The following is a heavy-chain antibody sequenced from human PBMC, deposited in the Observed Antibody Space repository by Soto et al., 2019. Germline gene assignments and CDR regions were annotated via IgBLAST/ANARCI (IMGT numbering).Heavy chain of an antibody. CDR1: GGSFSGYY. Sequence: SETLSLTCAVYGGSFSGYYWSWIRQPPGKGLEWIGEINHSGSTNYNPSLKSRVTIAVDTSKNQFSLKVSSVTAADTAVYYCASLGYCSSTSCYDYWGQGTLVTVSS. J-gene: IGHJ4*02. CDR3: ASLGYCSSTSCYDY. D-gene: IGHD2-2*01. CDR2: INHSGST. V-gene: IGHV4-34*01.